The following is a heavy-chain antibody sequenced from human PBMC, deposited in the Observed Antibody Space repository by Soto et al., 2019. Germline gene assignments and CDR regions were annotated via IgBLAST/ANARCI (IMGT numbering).Heavy chain of an antibody. V-gene: IGHV3-13*01. CDR1: GFTFSSYD. CDR2: IGTAGDT. CDR3: ARAVSRRDAFDI. D-gene: IGHD1-20*01. J-gene: IGHJ3*02. Sequence: GGSLRLSGAASGFTFSSYDMHWVRQATGKGLEWVSAIGTAGDTYYPGSVKGRFTISRENAKNSLYLQMNSLRAGDTAVYYCARAVSRRDAFDIWGQGTMVTVSS.